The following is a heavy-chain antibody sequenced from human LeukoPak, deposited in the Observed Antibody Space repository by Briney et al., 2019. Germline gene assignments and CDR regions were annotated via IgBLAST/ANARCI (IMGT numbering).Heavy chain of an antibody. CDR2: INHSGST. J-gene: IGHJ5*02. D-gene: IGHD2-2*01. Sequence: PSETLSLTCAVYGGSFSGYYWSWIRQPPGKGLEWIGEINHSGSTNYNPSLKSRVTISVDTSKNQFSLKLSSVTAADTAVYYCARGPAQYQLLSYNWFDPWGQGTLVTVSS. CDR1: GGSFSGYY. V-gene: IGHV4-34*01. CDR3: ARGPAQYQLLSYNWFDP.